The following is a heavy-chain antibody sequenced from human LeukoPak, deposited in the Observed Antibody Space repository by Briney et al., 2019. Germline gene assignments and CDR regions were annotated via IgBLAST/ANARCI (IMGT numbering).Heavy chain of an antibody. CDR2: ISYDGSNK. CDR1: GFTFSSYA. V-gene: IGHV3-30-3*01. J-gene: IGHJ3*02. Sequence: GGSLRLSCAASGFTFSSYAMHWVRQAPGKGLEWVAVISYDGSNKYYADSVKGRFTISRDNSKNTLYLQMNSLRAEDTAVYYCARDRTYYYESRGYPDAFDIWGQGTMVTVSS. CDR3: ARDRTYYYESRGYPDAFDI. D-gene: IGHD3-22*01.